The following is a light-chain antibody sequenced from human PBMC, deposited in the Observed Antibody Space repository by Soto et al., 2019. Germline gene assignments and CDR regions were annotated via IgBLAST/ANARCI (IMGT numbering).Light chain of an antibody. CDR3: GSYTRSRALV. CDR1: GSGVGGHSY. Sequence: QAVRTQPASVAGTPGQSITFSCIGIGSGVGGHSYVSWYQQRPGKARRLMIYEVTKRPSGICDCFSASMSGRTASLTISGPHAEDEADYYCGSYTRSRALVLGTGTKVT. CDR2: EVT. J-gene: IGLJ1*01. V-gene: IGLV2-14*01.